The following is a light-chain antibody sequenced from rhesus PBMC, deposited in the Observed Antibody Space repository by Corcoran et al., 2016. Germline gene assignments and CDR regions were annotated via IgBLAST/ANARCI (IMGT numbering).Light chain of an antibody. CDR2: YAN. V-gene: IGKV1-32*02. CDR3: QQGHSTPWT. Sequence: DIQMSQSLSSLSASVGDRVTITCRASQDISSYLNWYQQKPGKAPKLLIYYANSLERWVPSMFSGSGSGTAYTLTISSLQPEDFATYYCQQGHSTPWTFGQGTKVEIK. CDR1: QDISSY. J-gene: IGKJ1*01.